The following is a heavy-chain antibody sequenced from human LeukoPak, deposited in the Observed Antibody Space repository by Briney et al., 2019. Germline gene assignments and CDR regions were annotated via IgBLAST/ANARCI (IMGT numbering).Heavy chain of an antibody. Sequence: GGSLRLSCAASGFTFGSYGMSWVRQAPGKGLEWVSFITPNADRTSYADSVEGRFTISRDNPRNTLYMQMNSLRDEDTALYYCAIMHGYYDGSGYWVQWGQGTLVAVSS. D-gene: IGHD3-22*01. V-gene: IGHV3-23*01. CDR1: GFTFGSYG. J-gene: IGHJ1*01. CDR3: AIMHGYYDGSGYWVQ. CDR2: ITPNADRT.